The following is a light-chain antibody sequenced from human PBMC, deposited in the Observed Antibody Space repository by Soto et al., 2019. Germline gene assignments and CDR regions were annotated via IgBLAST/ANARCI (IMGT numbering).Light chain of an antibody. CDR1: QGIRNF. CDR3: QKYSSVPV. J-gene: IGKJ3*01. V-gene: IGKV1-27*01. Sequence: DIQMPQSPTSLSASVGDSVTITCRASQGIRNFVAWYQQKPGKAPKLLIYAASTLQSGVPSRFSGSGSGTDFSLTINSLQPEDVATYSCQKYSSVPVFGPGTKVEIK. CDR2: AAS.